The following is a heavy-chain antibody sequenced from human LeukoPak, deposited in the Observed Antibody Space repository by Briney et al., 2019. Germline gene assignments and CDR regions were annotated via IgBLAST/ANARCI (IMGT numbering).Heavy chain of an antibody. D-gene: IGHD1-1*01. Sequence: GASVKVSCKASGYTFTGYYMHWVRQAPGQGLEWMGWINTKSGGTNYEQKVQGRVIMTRDTSISTGYMELSSLRSDDTAVYYCARHMTTANNWFDPWGQGTLVTVSS. J-gene: IGHJ5*02. CDR1: GYTFTGYY. V-gene: IGHV1-2*02. CDR2: INTKSGGT. CDR3: ARHMTTANNWFDP.